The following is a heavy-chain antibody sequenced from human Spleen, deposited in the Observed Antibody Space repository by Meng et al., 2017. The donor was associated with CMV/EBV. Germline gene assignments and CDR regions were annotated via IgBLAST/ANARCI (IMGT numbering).Heavy chain of an antibody. J-gene: IGHJ4*02. V-gene: IGHV1-2*06. Sequence: QVQLVHSGAEVKKPGASVKVSCKASGYTFTGYYMHWVRQAPGQGLEWMGRINPNSGGTNYAQKFQGRVTMTRDTSISTAYMEPSRLRSDDTAVYYCARDCSSTSCFGDYWGQGTLVTVSS. D-gene: IGHD2-2*01. CDR1: GYTFTGYY. CDR2: INPNSGGT. CDR3: ARDCSSTSCFGDY.